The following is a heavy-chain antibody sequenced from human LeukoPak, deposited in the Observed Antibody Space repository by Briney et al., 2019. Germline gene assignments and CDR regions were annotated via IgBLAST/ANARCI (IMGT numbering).Heavy chain of an antibody. Sequence: AGGSLRLSCAASGFTFSSYAMSWVRQAPGKGLEWVSAISDNSYTRNYADSVKGRFTISRDNAKNTLYLQMNSLRAEDTAVYYCAVEQGNSAYDSVFTYHCDYWGRGPLVTVSS. CDR3: AVEQGNSAYDSVFTYHCDY. J-gene: IGHJ4*02. CDR2: ISDNSYTR. D-gene: IGHD5-12*01. V-gene: IGHV3-23*01. CDR1: GFTFSSYA.